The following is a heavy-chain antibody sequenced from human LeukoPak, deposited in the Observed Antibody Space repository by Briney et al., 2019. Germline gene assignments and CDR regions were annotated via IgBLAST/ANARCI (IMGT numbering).Heavy chain of an antibody. D-gene: IGHD1-26*01. Sequence: ASVKVSFKVSGYTLNELSMYWVRQAPGKGLEWVGGFDRGDNETFYAQKFQGRVTMTDDTSKDTAYMEQISLRSEDTAVYYCAAGDPWELLDYWGQGTLITVSS. CDR1: GYTLNELS. J-gene: IGHJ4*02. V-gene: IGHV1-24*01. CDR2: FDRGDNET. CDR3: AAGDPWELLDY.